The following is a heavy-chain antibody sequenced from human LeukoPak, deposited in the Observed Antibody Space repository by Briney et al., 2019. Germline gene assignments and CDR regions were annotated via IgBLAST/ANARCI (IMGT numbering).Heavy chain of an antibody. J-gene: IGHJ6*02. D-gene: IGHD1-26*01. CDR3: ARVRYSGSYYGMDV. Sequence: GGSLRLSCAASGFTFSSYSMNWVRQAPGKGLEWVSFISSSSSYIYYADPVKGRFTISRDNAKNSLYLQMNSLRAKDTAVYYCARVRYSGSYYGMDVWGQGTTVTVSS. CDR2: ISSSSSYI. V-gene: IGHV3-21*01. CDR1: GFTFSSYS.